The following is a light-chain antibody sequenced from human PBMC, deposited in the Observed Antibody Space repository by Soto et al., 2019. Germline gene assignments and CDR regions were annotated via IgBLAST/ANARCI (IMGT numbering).Light chain of an antibody. CDR3: QQANSFPVT. V-gene: IGKV1D-12*01. J-gene: IGKJ5*01. Sequence: DIQMTQSPSSVSAAVGDSVTITCRASQGIRSWLAWYQQKPGKAPKLLIYAASNLQSGVPSRFSGSGSGTDFTLTISSLQPEDFATYYCQQANSFPVTFGQGTRLEIK. CDR2: AAS. CDR1: QGIRSW.